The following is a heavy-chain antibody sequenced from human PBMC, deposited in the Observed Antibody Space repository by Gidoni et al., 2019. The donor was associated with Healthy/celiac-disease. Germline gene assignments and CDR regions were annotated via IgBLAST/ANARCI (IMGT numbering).Heavy chain of an antibody. V-gene: IGHV4-34*01. J-gene: IGHJ4*02. CDR2: INHSGST. CDR3: ARARGGRVVVAARGYYFDY. CDR1: GGSFSGSY. Sequence: QVQLQQWGAGLLKPSETLSLTCAVYGGSFSGSYWSWIRQPPGKGLEWIGEINHSGSTNYNPSLKSRVTISVDTSKNQFSLKLSSVTAADTAVYYCARARGGRVVVAARGYYFDYWGQGTLVTVSS. D-gene: IGHD2-15*01.